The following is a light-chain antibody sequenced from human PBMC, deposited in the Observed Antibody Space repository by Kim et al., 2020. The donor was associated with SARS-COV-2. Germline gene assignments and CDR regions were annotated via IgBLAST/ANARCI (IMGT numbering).Light chain of an antibody. CDR3: QSYNSSNHVV. Sequence: VTISCTRSSGGIASNYVQWYPQRPGSAPTTVIYEDNQRPSGVPDRFSGSIDSSSNSASLTISGLKTEDEADYYCQSYNSSNHVVFGGGTQLTVL. V-gene: IGLV6-57*03. J-gene: IGLJ2*01. CDR2: EDN. CDR1: SGGIASNY.